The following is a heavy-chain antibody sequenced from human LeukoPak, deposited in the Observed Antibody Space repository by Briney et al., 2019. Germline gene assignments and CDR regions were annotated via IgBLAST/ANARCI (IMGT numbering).Heavy chain of an antibody. CDR1: GFTFSSYD. J-gene: IGHJ5*02. D-gene: IGHD6-19*01. CDR3: VCVAGWHWFDP. Sequence: GGSLRLSCAASGFTFSSYDMSWVRQAPGRGLEWVSSIRRSGENTYYGDAVKGRFTISRDNSKNTVYLQMNNMRVDDTAVYYCVCVAGWHWFDPWGQGALVTVSS. CDR2: IRRSGENT. V-gene: IGHV3-23*01.